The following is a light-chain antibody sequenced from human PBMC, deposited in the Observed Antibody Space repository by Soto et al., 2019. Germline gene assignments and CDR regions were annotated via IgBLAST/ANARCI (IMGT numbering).Light chain of an antibody. CDR3: QQYNNWPRT. Sequence: EIVMTQSPATLSVSPGERATLSCRASQSVSSNLAWYQQKPGQAPRLLIYGASTRATDIPARFSGSGSGTEFTLTFSSLQSGDFAVYYCQQYNNWPRTFGQGTKVDIK. J-gene: IGKJ1*01. CDR2: GAS. CDR1: QSVSSN. V-gene: IGKV3-15*01.